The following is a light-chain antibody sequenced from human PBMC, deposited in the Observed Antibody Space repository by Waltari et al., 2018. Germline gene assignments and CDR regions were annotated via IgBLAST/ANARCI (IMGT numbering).Light chain of an antibody. CDR3: QQYYSSPRT. Sequence: DIVMTQSPDSLAVSLGERATNNCKSSNSVLYSSNNKNYLAWFQQKPGKPPRLLIYWASTRESGVPDRFSGSGSGTDFTLTVSSLQAEDVAVYYCQQYYSSPRTFGQGTKVEIK. CDR2: WAS. V-gene: IGKV4-1*01. CDR1: NSVLYSSNNKNY. J-gene: IGKJ1*01.